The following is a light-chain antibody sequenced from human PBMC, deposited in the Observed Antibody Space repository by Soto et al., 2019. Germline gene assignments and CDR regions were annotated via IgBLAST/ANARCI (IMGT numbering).Light chain of an antibody. CDR3: CSLTTSHTYV. V-gene: IGLV2-14*03. J-gene: IGLJ1*01. CDR1: SSDVGDYDY. Sequence: QSALTQPASVSGSPGQSITISCTGTSSDVGDYDYVSWYQQHPGKAPKLMIYHVTYRPSGVSNRYSGSKSGNSASLTISGRQADDEADYYCCSLTTSHTYVFGSGNKVTV. CDR2: HVT.